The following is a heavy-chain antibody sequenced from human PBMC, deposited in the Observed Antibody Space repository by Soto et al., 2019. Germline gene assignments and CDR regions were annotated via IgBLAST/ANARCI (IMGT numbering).Heavy chain of an antibody. CDR1: GVTFSSYA. CDR3: ASCRTMIQWFDP. CDR2: IIPIFGTA. Sequence: GASVKVSCKASGVTFSSYAISWVRQAPGQGLEWMGGIIPIFGTANYAQKFQGRVTITADESTSTAYMELSSLRSEDTAVYYCASCRTMIQWFDPWGQGPLVPVYS. J-gene: IGHJ5*02. D-gene: IGHD3-16*01. V-gene: IGHV1-69*13.